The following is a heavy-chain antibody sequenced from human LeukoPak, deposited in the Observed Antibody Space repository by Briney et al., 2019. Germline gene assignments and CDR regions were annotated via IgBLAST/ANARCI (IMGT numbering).Heavy chain of an antibody. CDR1: GFTFRSHW. Sequence: PGGSLRLSCAASGFTFRSHWMNWVRQAPGKGLEWVAVISYDGSNKYYADSVKGRFTISRDNSKNTLYLQMNSLRAEDTAVYYCAREVGPRYNWNYVYYYYYGMDVWGQGTTVTVSS. D-gene: IGHD1-7*01. CDR2: ISYDGSNK. CDR3: AREVGPRYNWNYVYYYYYGMDV. J-gene: IGHJ6*02. V-gene: IGHV3-30-3*01.